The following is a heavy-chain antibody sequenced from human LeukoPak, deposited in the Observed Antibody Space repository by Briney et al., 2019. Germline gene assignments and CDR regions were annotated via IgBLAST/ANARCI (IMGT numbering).Heavy chain of an antibody. Sequence: GASVKVSCKASGYTFTGYYMHWVRQAPGQGLEWLGWINPNSGVTNFAQKFQGRVTMTRDTAISTAYMDLSSLSSDDTAVYYCARVGKMATILGAFDIWGQGTIVTVSS. CDR3: ARVGKMATILGAFDI. D-gene: IGHD5-24*01. CDR2: INPNSGVT. CDR1: GYTFTGYY. J-gene: IGHJ3*02. V-gene: IGHV1-2*02.